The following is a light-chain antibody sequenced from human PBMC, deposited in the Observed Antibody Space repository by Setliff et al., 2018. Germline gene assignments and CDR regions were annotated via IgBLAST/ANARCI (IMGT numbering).Light chain of an antibody. V-gene: IGLV2-8*01. J-gene: IGLJ1*01. Sequence: QSVLTQPAAVSGSPGQSITISCAGTNSDVGGYNYVSWYQQHPNKAPKLMIYEVTKRPSGVSDRFSGSKSGNTAFLTVSGLQAEDEAEYFCGSYEGSNNDVFGSGTKVTVL. CDR3: GSYEGSNNDV. CDR2: EVT. CDR1: NSDVGGYNY.